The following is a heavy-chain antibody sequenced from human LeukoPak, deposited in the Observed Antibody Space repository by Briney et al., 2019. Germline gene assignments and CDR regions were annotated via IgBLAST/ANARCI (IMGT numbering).Heavy chain of an antibody. Sequence: GGSLRLSCAASGFTFSSYAMSWVRQAPGKGLEWVSAISGSGGSTYYADSVKGRFTISRDNSKNTLYLQMNSLRAEDTAVYYCAKDYGGYCSSTSCPKEYAFDIWGQGTMDTVSS. CDR1: GFTFSSYA. V-gene: IGHV3-23*01. D-gene: IGHD2-2*01. CDR3: AKDYGGYCSSTSCPKEYAFDI. J-gene: IGHJ3*02. CDR2: ISGSGGST.